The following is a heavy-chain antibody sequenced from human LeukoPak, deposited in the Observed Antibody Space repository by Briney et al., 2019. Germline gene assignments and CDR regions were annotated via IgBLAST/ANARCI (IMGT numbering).Heavy chain of an antibody. CDR1: GGPFRNYA. CDR3: ARDQPNYHGSENWFDP. D-gene: IGHD3-10*01. J-gene: IGHJ5*02. CDR2: IIPIFGTA. Sequence: SVKVSCKASGGPFRNYAISWVRQAPGQGLEWMGGIIPIFGTANYAQKFQGRITITADESTTTAYMELSSLRSEDTAVYYCARDQPNYHGSENWFDPWGQGTLVTVSS. V-gene: IGHV1-69*13.